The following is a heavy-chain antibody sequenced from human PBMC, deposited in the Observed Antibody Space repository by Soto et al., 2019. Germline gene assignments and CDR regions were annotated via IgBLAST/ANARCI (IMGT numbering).Heavy chain of an antibody. CDR1: GFTFSSYE. J-gene: IGHJ6*02. V-gene: IGHV3-48*03. Sequence: WGSLRLSCAASGFTFSSYEMNWVRQAPGQGLEWVSYISDSGGTVYYADSVKGRFTVSRDNAQNSVYLQMNSLRTEDTAVYYCARDLLHYDFWSGSSAYFYYGMDVSGPGTTGTV. D-gene: IGHD3-3*01. CDR3: ARDLLHYDFWSGSSAYFYYGMDV. CDR2: ISDSGGTV.